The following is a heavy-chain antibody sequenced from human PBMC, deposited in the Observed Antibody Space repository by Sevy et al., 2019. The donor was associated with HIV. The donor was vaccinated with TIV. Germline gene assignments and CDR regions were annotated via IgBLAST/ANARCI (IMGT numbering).Heavy chain of an antibody. CDR3: AKDMAVAGRDYSYGMDV. J-gene: IGHJ6*02. Sequence: GGSLRLSCAASGFTFDDYAMHWDRQAPGKGLEWVSVISWNSGSIGYADSVKGRFTISRDNAKNSLFLQMNSLRAEDTALYYCAKDMAVAGRDYSYGMDVWGQGTTVTVSS. CDR2: ISWNSGSI. V-gene: IGHV3-9*01. CDR1: GFTFDDYA. D-gene: IGHD6-19*01.